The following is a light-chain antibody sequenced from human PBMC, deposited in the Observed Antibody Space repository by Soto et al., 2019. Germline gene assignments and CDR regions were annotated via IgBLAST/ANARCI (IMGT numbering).Light chain of an antibody. CDR3: QQSNSITWT. CDR1: QSITTY. Sequence: DIQMTQSPSSLSASVGDRVTITCRASQSITTYLNWYRQKPGKAPKLLIYAASSLQSGVPSRFSGSGSETDFTLTISSLQPEDFATYSCQQSNSITWTFGQGTKVDIK. J-gene: IGKJ1*01. CDR2: AAS. V-gene: IGKV1-39*01.